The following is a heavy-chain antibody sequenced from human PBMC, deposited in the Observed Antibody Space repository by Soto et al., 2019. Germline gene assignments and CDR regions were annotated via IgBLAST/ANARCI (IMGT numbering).Heavy chain of an antibody. J-gene: IGHJ5*02. CDR3: ARSGEAYYDVLTGYYKGSWFAP. CDR2: IVPVFGTA. D-gene: IGHD3-9*01. Sequence: QVQLMQSGAEVKKPGSSVKVSCKASGGSFSYYGITWVRQAPGQGLEWMGGIVPVFGTAKYPQEFQGRLTITADESTRTVYMELSNLRSEDTAVYYCARSGEAYYDVLTGYYKGSWFAPWGQGTLVTVSS. V-gene: IGHV1-69*01. CDR1: GGSFSYYG.